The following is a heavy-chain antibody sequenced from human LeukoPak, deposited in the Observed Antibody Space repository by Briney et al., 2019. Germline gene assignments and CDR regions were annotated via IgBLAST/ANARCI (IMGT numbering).Heavy chain of an antibody. CDR3: AREGIAVAGGFFDY. CDR2: ISYDGSNK. V-gene: IGHV3-30*03. Sequence: PGGSLRLSCAASGFTFSSYGMHWVRQAPGKGLEWVAVISYDGSNKYYADSVKGRFTISRDNSKNTLYLQMNSLRAEDTAVYYCAREGIAVAGGFFDYWGQGTLVTVSS. J-gene: IGHJ4*02. D-gene: IGHD6-19*01. CDR1: GFTFSSYG.